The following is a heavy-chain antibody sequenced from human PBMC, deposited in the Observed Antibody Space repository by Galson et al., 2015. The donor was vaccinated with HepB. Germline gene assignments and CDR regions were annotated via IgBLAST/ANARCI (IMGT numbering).Heavy chain of an antibody. Sequence: SETLSLTCAVYGGSFSGFYWSWIRQPPGKGLEWIGEINHSGSTNYNPSLKSRVTISVDTSKNRFSLKLSSVTAADTAVYYCARARVYISGWQTSFDYWGQGTLVTVSS. D-gene: IGHD6-19*01. V-gene: IGHV4-34*01. CDR1: GGSFSGFY. J-gene: IGHJ4*02. CDR3: ARARVYISGWQTSFDY. CDR2: INHSGST.